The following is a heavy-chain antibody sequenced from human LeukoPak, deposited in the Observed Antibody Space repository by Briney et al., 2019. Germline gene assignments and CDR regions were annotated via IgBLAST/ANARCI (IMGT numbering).Heavy chain of an antibody. D-gene: IGHD3-22*01. Sequence: PSETLSLTCTVSGGSISGFCWSWIRQPAGKGLEWIGRIHTSGSANYNPSLKSRVTMSVDTSKNLFSLKLSSVTAADTAVYYCANEYYYDTSGYYSLAYWGQGTLVTVSS. CDR2: IHTSGSA. CDR3: ANEYYYDTSGYYSLAY. J-gene: IGHJ4*02. V-gene: IGHV4-4*07. CDR1: GGSISGFC.